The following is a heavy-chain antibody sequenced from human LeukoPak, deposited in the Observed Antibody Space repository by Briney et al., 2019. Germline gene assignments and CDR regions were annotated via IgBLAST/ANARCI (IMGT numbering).Heavy chain of an antibody. J-gene: IGHJ4*02. CDR3: PSEAREGGLCY. CDR2: IIPLFGTA. CDR1: GGTFISYA. Sequence: GASVKVSCKASGGTFISYAISWVRQPPGQGLEWMGGIIPLFGTANYARKFQGRVTITTDESTSTAYMALSSLRSAATAVSSFPSEAREGGLCYWGQGTLVTVSS. V-gene: IGHV1-69*05. D-gene: IGHD6-6*01.